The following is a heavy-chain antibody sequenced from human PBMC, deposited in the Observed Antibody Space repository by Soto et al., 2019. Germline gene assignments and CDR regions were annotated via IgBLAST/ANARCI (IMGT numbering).Heavy chain of an antibody. CDR3: ARARGNDWYSDY. D-gene: IGHD5-12*01. CDR1: GFTFSEYS. J-gene: IGHJ4*02. V-gene: IGHV3-21*01. CDR2: ITHSGTYV. Sequence: GGSLRLSCTASGFTFSEYSMSWVRQAPGKGLEWVSSITHSGTYVYYADSVKGRFTISRDSASNSLFLQMTSLRAEDTAVYHCARARGNDWYSDYGGQGTLVTVSS.